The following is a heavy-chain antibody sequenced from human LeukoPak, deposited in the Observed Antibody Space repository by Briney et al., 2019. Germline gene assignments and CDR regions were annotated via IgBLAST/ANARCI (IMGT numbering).Heavy chain of an antibody. V-gene: IGHV3-30*18. CDR1: GFTFSSYG. D-gene: IGHD1-26*01. Sequence: PGTSLRLSCAASGFTFSSYGMHWVRQAPGKGLEWVAVVSTGGGTQFYADSVKGRFTISRDNSKSTLYLLMNSLGGEDTAVYYCAKDRVGSPQNDAFHIWGQGTMVTVSS. J-gene: IGHJ3*02. CDR2: VSTGGGTQ. CDR3: AKDRVGSPQNDAFHI.